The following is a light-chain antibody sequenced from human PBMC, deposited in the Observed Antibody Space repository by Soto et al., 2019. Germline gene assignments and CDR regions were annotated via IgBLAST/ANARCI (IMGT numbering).Light chain of an antibody. J-gene: IGKJ4*01. Sequence: DIQMTQSPSSLSASVGDRVTITCQASQDISNYLNWYQQKPGKAPKLLIYDASNLETGVPSRFSGSGSGTDFTFTISSLQPEDXATYXCQQYDNLPLTFGGGTKVEIK. CDR2: DAS. CDR3: QQYDNLPLT. CDR1: QDISNY. V-gene: IGKV1-33*01.